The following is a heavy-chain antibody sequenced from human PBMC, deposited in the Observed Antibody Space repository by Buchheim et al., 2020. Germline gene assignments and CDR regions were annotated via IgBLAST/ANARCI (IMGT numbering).Heavy chain of an antibody. CDR1: GGSISSGDYY. Sequence: QVQLQESGPGLVKPSQTLSLTCTVSGGSISSGDYYWSWIRQPPGKGLEWIGYIYYSGSTYYNPSLKSRVTISVDTSKNQLSLKLSSVTAADTAVYYCARDVRITIFGVVTSYGMDVWGQGTT. CDR3: ARDVRITIFGVVTSYGMDV. CDR2: IYYSGST. D-gene: IGHD3-3*01. V-gene: IGHV4-30-4*01. J-gene: IGHJ6*02.